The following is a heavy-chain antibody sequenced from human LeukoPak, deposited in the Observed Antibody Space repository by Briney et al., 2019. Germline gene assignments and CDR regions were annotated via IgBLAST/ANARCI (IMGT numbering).Heavy chain of an antibody. D-gene: IGHD6-13*01. J-gene: IGHJ4*02. CDR3: ARGGYSSSWKDY. CDR1: GFTFSSYA. Sequence: PGGSLRLSCAASGFTFSSYAMHWVRQAPGKGLEWVALIGSDGNKKYYADPVKGRFSISRDNSNNTLYLQMNSLGVEDTAVYYCARGGYSSSWKDYWGQGTLVTVSS. V-gene: IGHV3-33*01. CDR2: IGSDGNKK.